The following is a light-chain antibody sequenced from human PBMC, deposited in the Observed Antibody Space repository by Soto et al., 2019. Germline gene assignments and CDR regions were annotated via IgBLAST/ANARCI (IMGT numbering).Light chain of an antibody. Sequence: FMLTQPHSVSESPGKTVTISCTGSSGSIANNYVQWYQQRPGSAPTTVIYENKLRPSGVPGRFSGSTDASSNSASLTSSGLQAEDEADYYCQSYDAAVVIFGGGTKLTVL. CDR3: QSYDAAVVI. CDR2: ENK. CDR1: SGSIANNY. J-gene: IGLJ2*01. V-gene: IGLV6-57*02.